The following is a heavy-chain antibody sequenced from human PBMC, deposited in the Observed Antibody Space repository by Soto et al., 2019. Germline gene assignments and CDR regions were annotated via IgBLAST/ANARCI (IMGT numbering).Heavy chain of an antibody. Sequence: SETLSLTCTVSGGSISSGDYYWSWIRQPPGKGLEWIGYIYYSGSTYYNPSLKSRVTISVDTSKNQFSLKLSSVTAADTAVYYCASCTVTTSLSVDYWGQGTLVTVSS. CDR1: GGSISSGDYY. CDR2: IYYSGST. CDR3: ASCTVTTSLSVDY. J-gene: IGHJ4*02. D-gene: IGHD4-17*01. V-gene: IGHV4-30-4*01.